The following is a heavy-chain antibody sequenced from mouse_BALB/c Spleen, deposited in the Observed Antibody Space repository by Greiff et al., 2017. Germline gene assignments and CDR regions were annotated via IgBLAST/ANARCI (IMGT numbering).Heavy chain of an antibody. D-gene: IGHD1-3*01. Sequence: DVQLVESGGGLVQPGGSRKLSCAASGFTFSSFGMHWVRQAPEKGLEWVAYISSGSSTIYYADTVKGRFTISRDNPKNTLFLQMTSLRSEDTAMYYCARQWGYFDYWGQGTTLTVSS. J-gene: IGHJ2*01. CDR2: ISSGSSTI. CDR1: GFTFSSFG. CDR3: ARQWGYFDY. V-gene: IGHV5-17*02.